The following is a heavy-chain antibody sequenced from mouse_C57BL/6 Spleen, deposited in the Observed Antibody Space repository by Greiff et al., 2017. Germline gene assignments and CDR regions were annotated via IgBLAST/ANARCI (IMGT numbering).Heavy chain of an antibody. Sequence: LVESGAELVKPGASVKMSCKASGYTFTTYPIEWMKQNHGKSLEWIGNFHPYNDDTKYNEKFKGKATLTVEKSSSTVYLELSRLTSDDSAVYYCATYGSSYGAWFAYWGQGTLVTVSA. D-gene: IGHD1-1*01. V-gene: IGHV1-47*01. CDR1: GYTFTTYP. CDR3: ATYGSSYGAWFAY. J-gene: IGHJ3*01. CDR2: FHPYNDDT.